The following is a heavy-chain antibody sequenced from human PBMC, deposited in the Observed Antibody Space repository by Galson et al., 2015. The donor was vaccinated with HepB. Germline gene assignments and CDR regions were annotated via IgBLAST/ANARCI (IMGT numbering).Heavy chain of an antibody. CDR2: IYPGDSDT. J-gene: IGHJ4*02. Sequence: QSGAEVIKPGESLKISCEGSGYSFTTYWIGWVRQMPGKGLEWMGIIYPGDSDTRYSPSFQGQVTISADKSISTAYLQWSSLKASDTAMYYCARQEEMATTPFDYWGQGTLVTVSS. CDR1: GYSFTTYW. V-gene: IGHV5-51*01. CDR3: ARQEEMATTPFDY. D-gene: IGHD5-24*01.